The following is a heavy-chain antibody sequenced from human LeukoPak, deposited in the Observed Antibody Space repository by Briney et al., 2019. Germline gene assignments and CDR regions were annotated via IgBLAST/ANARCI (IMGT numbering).Heavy chain of an antibody. V-gene: IGHV4-59*08. Sequence: WETLSLTCTVSGGSISSYYWSWIRQPPGKGLEWIGKIYYSGSTNYNPSLKSRVTISVDRSKNQFSLKLSSVTAAHTAVYYFARLGPYSSGWYFTPYYYGMDVCGQGTTVTVSS. CDR1: GGSISSYY. J-gene: IGHJ6*02. CDR2: IYYSGST. D-gene: IGHD6-19*01. CDR3: ARLGPYSSGWYFTPYYYGMDV.